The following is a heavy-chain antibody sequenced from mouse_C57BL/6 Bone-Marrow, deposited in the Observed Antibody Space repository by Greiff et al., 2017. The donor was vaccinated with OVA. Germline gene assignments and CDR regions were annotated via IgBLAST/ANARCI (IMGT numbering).Heavy chain of an antibody. V-gene: IGHV1-26*01. CDR1: GYTFTDYY. CDR3: ASSLDY. CDR2: INPNNGGT. Sequence: EVQLQQSGPELVKPGASVKISCKASGYTFTDYYMNWVKQSHGKSLEWIGDINPNNGGTSYNQKFKGKATLTVDKSSSTAYMELRGLTSEDSAVYYCASSLDYWGQGTTLTVSA. J-gene: IGHJ2*01.